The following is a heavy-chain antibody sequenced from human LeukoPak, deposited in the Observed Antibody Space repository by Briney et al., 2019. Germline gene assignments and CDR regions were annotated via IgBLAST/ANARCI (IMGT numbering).Heavy chain of an antibody. Sequence: GGSLRLSCAASGFIFSSYAMNWVRQAPGKGLEWVSSISSSSRYIYYADSVKGRFTISRDTAKNSLYLQMNSLRAEDTAVYYCARYPYYDSAYWGQGTLVTVSS. D-gene: IGHD3-22*01. V-gene: IGHV3-21*01. CDR3: ARYPYYDSAY. J-gene: IGHJ4*02. CDR1: GFIFSSYA. CDR2: ISSSSRYI.